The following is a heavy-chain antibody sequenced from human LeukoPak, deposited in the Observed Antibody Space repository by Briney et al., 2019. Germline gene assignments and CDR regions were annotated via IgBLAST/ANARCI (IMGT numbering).Heavy chain of an antibody. J-gene: IGHJ4*02. CDR1: GYTFTSYY. V-gene: IGHV1-46*01. D-gene: IGHD3-22*01. CDR3: ARDPHYYDSSGSAHDY. CDR2: INPSGGST. Sequence: ASVKVPCKASGYTFTSYYMHWVRQAPGQGLEWMGIINPSGGSTSYAQKFQGRVTMTRDTSTSTVYMELSSLRSEDTAVYYCARDPHYYDSSGSAHDYWGQGTLVTVSS.